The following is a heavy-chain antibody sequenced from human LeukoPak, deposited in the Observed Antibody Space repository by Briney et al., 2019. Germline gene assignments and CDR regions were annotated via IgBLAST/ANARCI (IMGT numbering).Heavy chain of an antibody. J-gene: IGHJ6*02. CDR3: ARILGPPYGMDV. V-gene: IGHV2-70*11. CDR2: IDWDDDK. Sequence: TLSLTCTVSGGSISSYYWSWIRQPPGKALEWLARIDWDDDKYYSTSLKTRLTISKDTSKNQVVLTMTNMDPVDTATYYCARILGPPYGMDVWGQGTTVTVSS. CDR1: GGSISSYY.